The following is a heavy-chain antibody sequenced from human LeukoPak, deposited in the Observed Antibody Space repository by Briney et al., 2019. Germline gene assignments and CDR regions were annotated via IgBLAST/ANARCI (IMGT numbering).Heavy chain of an antibody. Sequence: SETLSLTCAVYGSSFSGYSWSWIRQSPGKGLEWNGEINHSGSTNYNPSLKSRVTVSADTSKTQFSLELSSVTAADTAVYYCARGLKWDFVEARLWNYWGQGTLVTVSS. D-gene: IGHD1-26*01. CDR3: ARGLKWDFVEARLWNY. CDR2: INHSGST. J-gene: IGHJ4*02. CDR1: GSSFSGYS. V-gene: IGHV4-34*01.